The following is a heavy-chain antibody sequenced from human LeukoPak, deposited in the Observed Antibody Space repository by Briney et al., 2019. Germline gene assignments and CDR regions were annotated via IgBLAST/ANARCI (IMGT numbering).Heavy chain of an antibody. CDR1: GGSISSDNYQ. V-gene: IGHV4-30-4*01. J-gene: IGHJ5*02. D-gene: IGHD3-10*01. CDR2: INYSGST. CDR3: ARGYYGSGSYLQGFDP. Sequence: SETLSLTCTVSGGSISSDNYQWSWIRQPPGKGLEWIGYINYSGSTYYNPSLKSRVTISVDTSKNHFSLKLSSVTAADTAVYYCARGYYGSGSYLQGFDPWGQGTLVTVSS.